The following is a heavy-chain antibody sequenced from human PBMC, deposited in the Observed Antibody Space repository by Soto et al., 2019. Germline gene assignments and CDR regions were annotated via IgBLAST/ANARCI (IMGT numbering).Heavy chain of an antibody. Sequence: EVQLVESGGGLVKPGGSLRLSCAASGFTFSSYSMNWVRQAPGKGLEWVSSISSSSSYIYYADSVKGRFTISRDNAKNSLYLQMNSLRAEDTAVYYCARDKGYYDSSGYDYWGQGTLVTVSS. CDR1: GFTFSSYS. J-gene: IGHJ4*02. CDR2: ISSSSSYI. CDR3: ARDKGYYDSSGYDY. V-gene: IGHV3-21*01. D-gene: IGHD3-22*01.